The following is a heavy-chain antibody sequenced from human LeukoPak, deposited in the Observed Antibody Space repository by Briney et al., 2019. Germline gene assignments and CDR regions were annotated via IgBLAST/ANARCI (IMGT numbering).Heavy chain of an antibody. V-gene: IGHV3-23*01. D-gene: IGHD3-10*01. CDR2: ISGIGGAT. Sequence: GGSLRLSCAASGFTFNTYGMSWVRQAPGKGLEWVSGISGIGGATYYADSVQGRFTVSRDDPHNTLYLQMHSVRDEDTAVYFCARGGVDDYGSGTYYLMYYFDHWGQGALVTVSS. CDR1: GFTFNTYG. J-gene: IGHJ4*02. CDR3: ARGGVDDYGSGTYYLMYYFDH.